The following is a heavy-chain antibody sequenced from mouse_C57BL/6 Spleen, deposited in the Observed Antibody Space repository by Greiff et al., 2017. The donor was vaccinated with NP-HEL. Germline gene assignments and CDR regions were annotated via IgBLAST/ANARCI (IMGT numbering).Heavy chain of an antibody. CDR2: IDPSDSYT. D-gene: IGHD1-3*01. V-gene: IGHV1-50*01. CDR1: GYTFTSYW. CDR3: ARSGGPYYYAMDY. Sequence: QVQLKQPGAELVKPGASVKLSCKASGYTFTSYWMQWVKQRPGQGLEWIGEIDPSDSYTNYNQKFKGKATLTVDTSSSTAYMQLSSLTSEDSAVYYCARSGGPYYYAMDYWGQGTSVTVSS. J-gene: IGHJ4*01.